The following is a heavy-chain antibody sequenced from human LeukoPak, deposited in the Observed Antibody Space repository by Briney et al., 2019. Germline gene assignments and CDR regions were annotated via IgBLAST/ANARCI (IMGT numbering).Heavy chain of an antibody. J-gene: IGHJ6*03. Sequence: GGSLRLSCAASGFTFSSYWMHWVRQAPGKGLVWVSRINSDGSSTSYADSVRGRFSISRDNAKNTLYLQMNSLRAEDTAVYYCARRAVAGTFYYYYYMDVWGKGTPVTISS. D-gene: IGHD6-19*01. V-gene: IGHV3-74*01. CDR1: GFTFSSYW. CDR3: ARRAVAGTFYYYYYMDV. CDR2: INSDGSST.